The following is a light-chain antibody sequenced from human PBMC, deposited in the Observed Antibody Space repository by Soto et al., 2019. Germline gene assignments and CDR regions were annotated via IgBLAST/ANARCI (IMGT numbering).Light chain of an antibody. CDR3: QQYINYPLT. Sequence: DIQMTQSPSTLSAFVGDRVTITCRASQSISRWLVWYQHKPGKAPKLLIYNGFTSESGVPSRFSGSGSGTEFTLTISSLQPDDFATYYCQQYINYPLTFGGGTNVEI. J-gene: IGKJ4*01. V-gene: IGKV1-5*01. CDR2: NGF. CDR1: QSISRW.